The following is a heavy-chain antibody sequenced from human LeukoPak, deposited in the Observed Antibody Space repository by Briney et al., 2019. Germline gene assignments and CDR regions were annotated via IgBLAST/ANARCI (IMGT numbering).Heavy chain of an antibody. CDR3: ARDDPVRGVPNRAFDY. J-gene: IGHJ4*02. V-gene: IGHV3-23*01. Sequence: PGGSLRLSCAASGFTFSSYAMSWVRQAPGKGLEWVSAISGSGGSTYYADSVKGRFTISRDNAKNSLYLQMNSLRAEDTAVYYCARDDPVRGVPNRAFDYWGQGTLVTVSS. CDR1: GFTFSSYA. D-gene: IGHD3-10*01. CDR2: ISGSGGST.